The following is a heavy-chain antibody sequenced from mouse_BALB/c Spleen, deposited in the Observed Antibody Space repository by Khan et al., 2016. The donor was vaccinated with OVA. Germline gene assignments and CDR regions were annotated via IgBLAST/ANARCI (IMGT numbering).Heavy chain of an antibody. Sequence: EVELVESGGGLVQPGGSRKLSCAASGFTFIDYGMAWVRQTPGKGPEWIAFISSVAYSIYYADTVKGRFTISRENAKNTLYLEMSSLRSDDTAMXYLARGGFAYWGQGTLVTVSA. CDR1: GFTFIDYG. J-gene: IGHJ3*01. CDR2: ISSVAYSI. CDR3: ARGGFAY. V-gene: IGHV5-15*02.